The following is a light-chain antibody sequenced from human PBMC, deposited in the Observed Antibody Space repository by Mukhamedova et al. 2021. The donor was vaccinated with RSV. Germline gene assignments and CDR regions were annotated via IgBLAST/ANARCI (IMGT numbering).Light chain of an antibody. J-gene: IGLJ3*02. Sequence: GERVTISCSGSSSNIGSNTVNWYQQLPGTAPKLLIYSNNQRPSGVPDRFSGSKSGTSASLAISGLQSEDEADYYCCSYAGSYTWVF. CDR2: SNN. CDR1: SSNIGSNT. V-gene: IGLV1-44*01. CDR3: CSYAGSYTWV.